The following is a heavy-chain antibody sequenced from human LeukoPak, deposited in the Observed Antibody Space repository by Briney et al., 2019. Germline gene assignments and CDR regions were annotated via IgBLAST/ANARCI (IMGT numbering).Heavy chain of an antibody. CDR2: IYSSGST. CDR1: GFIVSSSY. CDR3: AKGGIAAAGTSFYFDY. J-gene: IGHJ4*02. V-gene: IGHV3-53*01. Sequence: GGSLRLSCAASGFIVSSSYMSWVRQAPGKGLEWVSVIYSSGSTYYTDSVKGRFTISRDNSKNTLYLQMNSLRAEDTAVYYCAKGGIAAAGTSFYFDYWGQGTLVTVSS. D-gene: IGHD6-13*01.